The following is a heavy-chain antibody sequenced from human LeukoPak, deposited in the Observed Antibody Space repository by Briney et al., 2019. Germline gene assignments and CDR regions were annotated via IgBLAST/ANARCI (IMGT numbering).Heavy chain of an antibody. CDR1: GGSISSYY. J-gene: IGHJ4*02. CDR3: AREGNYYDSHS. V-gene: IGHV4-59*12. Sequence: SETLSLTCTVSGGSISSYYWSWIRQPPGKGLEWIGYIYYSGSTYYNPSLKSRVTISIDKSKNQFSLKLSSVTAADTAVYYCAREGNYYDSHSWGQGTLVTVSS. D-gene: IGHD3-22*01. CDR2: IYYSGST.